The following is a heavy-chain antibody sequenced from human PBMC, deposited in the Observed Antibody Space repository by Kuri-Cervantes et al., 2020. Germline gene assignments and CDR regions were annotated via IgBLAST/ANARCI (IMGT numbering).Heavy chain of an antibody. V-gene: IGHV4-4*07. J-gene: IGHJ4*02. CDR1: GGSISSYY. CDR2: IYTSGST. CDR3: ARDGYFESFNDY. Sequence: SETLSLTCTVSGGSISSYYWRWIPQPPGKGLEWIGRIYTSGSTNYNPSLKSRVTMSVDTSTNQCSLKLSSVTAADTAVYYCARDGYFESFNDYWGQGTLVTVSS. D-gene: IGHD3-9*01.